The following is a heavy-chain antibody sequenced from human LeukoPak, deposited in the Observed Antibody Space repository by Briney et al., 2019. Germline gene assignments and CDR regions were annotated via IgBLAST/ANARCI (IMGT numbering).Heavy chain of an antibody. J-gene: IGHJ3*02. CDR2: INHSGST. CDR3: ARVETGTTSPFDI. V-gene: IGHV4-34*01. Sequence: PSETLSLTCAVYGGSFSGYYWSWIRQPPGKGLEWIGEINHSGSTNYNTSLKSRVTISVDTSKNQFSLKLSSVTAADTAVYYCARVETGTTSPFDIWGQGTMVTVSS. CDR1: GGSFSGYY. D-gene: IGHD1-7*01.